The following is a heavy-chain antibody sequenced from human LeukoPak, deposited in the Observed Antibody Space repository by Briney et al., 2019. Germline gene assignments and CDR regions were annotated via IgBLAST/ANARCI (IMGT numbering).Heavy chain of an antibody. CDR3: ARDREGLVS. J-gene: IGHJ5*02. CDR1: GFTFSSYG. D-gene: IGHD6-19*01. CDR2: IWYDGSNK. Sequence: PGGSLRLSCAASGFTFSSYGMHWVRQAPGKGLEWVAVIWYDGSNKYYTDSVKGRFTISRDNSKNTLYLQMNSLRAEDTAVYYCARDREGLVSWGQGTLVTVSS. V-gene: IGHV3-33*01.